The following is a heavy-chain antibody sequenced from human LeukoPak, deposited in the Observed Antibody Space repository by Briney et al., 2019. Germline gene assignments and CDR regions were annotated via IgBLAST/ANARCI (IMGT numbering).Heavy chain of an antibody. V-gene: IGHV3-7*01. CDR1: GFTFSSYW. CDR2: IKQDGSEK. Sequence: PGGSLRLSCAASGFTFSSYWMSWVRQAPGKGVEWVANIKQDGSEKYYVDSVKGRFTISRDNAKNSLYLQMNSLRAEDTAVYYCARVRIYSNYYYYYMDVWGKGTTVTVSS. CDR3: ARVRIYSNYYYYYMDV. D-gene: IGHD4-11*01. J-gene: IGHJ6*03.